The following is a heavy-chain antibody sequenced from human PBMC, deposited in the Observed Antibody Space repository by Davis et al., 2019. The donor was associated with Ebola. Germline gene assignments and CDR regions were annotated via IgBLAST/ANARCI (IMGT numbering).Heavy chain of an antibody. Sequence: GESLKISCAASGFTFSNYAMSWVRQAPGKGLEWVSVIYSGGSTYYADSVKGRFTISRDHSKNTLYLQMNNLRAEDTAVYYCARVSFYYDSSGSIDAFDIWGQGTMVTVSS. CDR2: IYSGGST. D-gene: IGHD3-22*01. CDR1: GFTFSNYA. CDR3: ARVSFYYDSSGSIDAFDI. V-gene: IGHV3-66*01. J-gene: IGHJ3*02.